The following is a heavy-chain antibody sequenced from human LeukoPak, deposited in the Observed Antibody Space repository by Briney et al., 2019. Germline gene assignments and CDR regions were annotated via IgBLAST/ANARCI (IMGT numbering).Heavy chain of an antibody. D-gene: IGHD3-22*01. CDR3: ARYPTFYSSGTKNHDAFDI. J-gene: IGHJ3*02. CDR1: PGSISSSSYY. Sequence: SETLSLTCTVSPGSISSSSYYWGWIRQPPGKGLEWIGTIFYSGSTYYNPSLKSRVTISVDTSKNQFSLKLSSVTAADTAVYYCARYPTFYSSGTKNHDAFDIWGQGTMVTVSS. V-gene: IGHV4-39*07. CDR2: IFYSGST.